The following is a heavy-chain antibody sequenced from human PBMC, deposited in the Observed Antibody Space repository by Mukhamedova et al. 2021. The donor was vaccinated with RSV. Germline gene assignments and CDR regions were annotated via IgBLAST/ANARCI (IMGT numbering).Heavy chain of an antibody. V-gene: IGHV1-69*10. J-gene: IGHJ2*01. Sequence: EWMGGIIPILGIANYAQKFQGRVAITADESTSTAYMELSSLRSGDTAVYYCARDRASWGIAASDWYFDLWGRGTLVTVSS. D-gene: IGHD6-13*01. CDR2: IIPILGIA. CDR3: ARDRASWGIAASDWYFDL.